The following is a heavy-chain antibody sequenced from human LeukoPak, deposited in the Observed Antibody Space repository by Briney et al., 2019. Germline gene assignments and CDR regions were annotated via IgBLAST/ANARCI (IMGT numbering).Heavy chain of an antibody. CDR1: GGSISSSSYY. Sequence: PSETLSLTCTVSGGSISSSSYYWGWIRQPPGKGLEWIGSIYYSGSTYYNPSLKSRVTISVDTSKNQFSLKLSSVTAADTAVYYCARGRGGYMDVWGKGTTVTVSS. CDR2: IYYSGST. V-gene: IGHV4-39*01. D-gene: IGHD3-10*01. J-gene: IGHJ6*03. CDR3: ARGRGGYMDV.